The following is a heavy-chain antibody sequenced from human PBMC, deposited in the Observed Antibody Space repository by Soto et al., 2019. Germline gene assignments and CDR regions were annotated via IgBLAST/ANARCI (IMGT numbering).Heavy chain of an antibody. CDR1: GGSISSSSYY. CDR3: ASNTIAAALYFDY. Sequence: QLQLQESGPGLVKPSETLSLTCTVSGGSISSSSYYWGWIRQPPGKGLEWIGSIYYSGSTYYNPALKSRVTLSVDTSKNQFSLKLSSVTAADTAVDYCASNTIAAALYFDYWGQGTLVTVSS. CDR2: IYYSGST. D-gene: IGHD6-13*01. V-gene: IGHV4-39*01. J-gene: IGHJ4*02.